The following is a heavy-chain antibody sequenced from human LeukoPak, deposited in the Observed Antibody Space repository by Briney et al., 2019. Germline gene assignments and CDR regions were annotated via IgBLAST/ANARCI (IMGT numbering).Heavy chain of an antibody. CDR3: ARDPPQAMVRGVGYDY. CDR1: GYTFTGYY. J-gene: IGHJ4*02. Sequence: ASVKVSCKASGYTFTGYYMHWVRQAPGQGLEWMGRINPNSGGTNYAQKFQGRVTMTRDTSISTAYMELSRLRSDDTAVYYCARDPPQAMVRGVGYDYWGQGTPVTVSS. D-gene: IGHD3-10*01. CDR2: INPNSGGT. V-gene: IGHV1-2*06.